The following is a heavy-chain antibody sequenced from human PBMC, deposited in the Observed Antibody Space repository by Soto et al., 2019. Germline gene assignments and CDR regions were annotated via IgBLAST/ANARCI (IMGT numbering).Heavy chain of an antibody. CDR3: AKCAVIAARRAKYFDY. J-gene: IGHJ4*02. D-gene: IGHD6-6*01. CDR2: ISYDGSNK. Sequence: QVQLVESGGGVVQPGRSLRLSCAASGFTCSSYGMHWVRQAPGKGLEWVAVISYDGSNKYYADSVKGRFTISRDNSKNTLYLHMNSLRAEDTAVYYCAKCAVIAARRAKYFDYWGQGTLVTVSS. V-gene: IGHV3-30*18. CDR1: GFTCSSYG.